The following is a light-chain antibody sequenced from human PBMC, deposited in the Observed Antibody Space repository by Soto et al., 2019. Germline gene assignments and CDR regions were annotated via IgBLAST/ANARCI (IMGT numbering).Light chain of an antibody. CDR2: QNN. CDR1: KLGDKY. J-gene: IGLJ2*01. V-gene: IGLV3-1*01. Sequence: SYELTQAPSVSVSPGQTASITCSGDKLGDKYAWWYQQKPGQSPVLVIYQNNKRPSGIPERFSGSNSGNTATLTISGTQAMDEADYYCQTWDSSTVVFGGGTKLTVL. CDR3: QTWDSSTVV.